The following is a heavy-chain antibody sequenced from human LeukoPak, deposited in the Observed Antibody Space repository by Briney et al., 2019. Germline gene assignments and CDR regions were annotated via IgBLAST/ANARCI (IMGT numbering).Heavy chain of an antibody. CDR3: AKESNTYYDFWSGLYYFDY. CDR1: GFTFSSSA. Sequence: GGSLRVSCAASGFTFSSSAMSWVRQVPGKGLEWVSGISASGGSTYYADSVKGRFTISRDNSKNTLYLQMNSLRAEDTAVYYCAKESNTYYDFWSGLYYFDYWGQGTLVTVSS. D-gene: IGHD3-3*01. V-gene: IGHV3-23*01. J-gene: IGHJ4*02. CDR2: ISASGGST.